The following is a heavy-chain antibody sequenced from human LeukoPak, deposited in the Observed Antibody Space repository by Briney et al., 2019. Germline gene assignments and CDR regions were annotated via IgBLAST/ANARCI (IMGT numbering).Heavy chain of an antibody. CDR3: ARLWFGESREDP. CDR1: GYTFTSYG. J-gene: IGHJ5*02. Sequence: ASVTVSCKASGYTFTSYGISWVRQAPGQGLEWMGWISAYNGNTNYAQKLQGRVTMTTDTSTSTAYMELRSLRSDDTAVYYCARLWFGESREDPWGQGTLVTVSS. V-gene: IGHV1-18*01. CDR2: ISAYNGNT. D-gene: IGHD3-10*01.